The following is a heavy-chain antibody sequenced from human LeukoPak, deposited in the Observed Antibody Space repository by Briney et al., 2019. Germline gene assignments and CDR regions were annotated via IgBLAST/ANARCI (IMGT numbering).Heavy chain of an antibody. CDR3: ARGDHCGGDCYPTRLDY. CDR2: IYHSGST. CDR1: GGSISSGGYY. V-gene: IGHV4-30-2*01. D-gene: IGHD2-21*02. J-gene: IGHJ4*02. Sequence: SETLSLTCTVSGGSISSGGYYWSCIRQPPGKGLECIGYIYHSGSTYYNPSLKSRVTISVDRSKNQFSLKLSSVTAADTAVYYCARGDHCGGDCYPTRLDYWGQGTLVTVSS.